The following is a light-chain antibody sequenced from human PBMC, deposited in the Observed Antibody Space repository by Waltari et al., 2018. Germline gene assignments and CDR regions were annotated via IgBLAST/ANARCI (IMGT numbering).Light chain of an antibody. CDR2: RNN. J-gene: IGLJ3*02. CDR3: AAWDDSLSGWV. V-gene: IGLV1-47*01. Sequence: QSVLTQPPSASGTPGQRVTISCSGSSYNIGSNYVYWYQQLPGTAPKLLIYRNNQRPSGDPDRFSGSKSGTSASLAISGLRSEDEADYYCAAWDDSLSGWVFGGGTKLTVL. CDR1: SYNIGSNY.